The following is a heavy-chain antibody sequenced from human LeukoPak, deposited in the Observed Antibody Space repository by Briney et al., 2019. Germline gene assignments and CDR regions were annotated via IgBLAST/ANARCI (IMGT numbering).Heavy chain of an antibody. J-gene: IGHJ5*02. V-gene: IGHV1-69*05. CDR2: IIPIFGTA. D-gene: IGHD5-24*01. CDR1: GGTFSSYA. CDR3: ARDISARDEAWWFDP. Sequence: SVKVSCKASGGTFSSYAISWVRQAPGQGLEWMGGIIPIFGTANYAQKFQGRVTLTRDLSTSTDYLELRSLRSEDTAVYYCARDISARDEAWWFDPWGQGTLVTVSS.